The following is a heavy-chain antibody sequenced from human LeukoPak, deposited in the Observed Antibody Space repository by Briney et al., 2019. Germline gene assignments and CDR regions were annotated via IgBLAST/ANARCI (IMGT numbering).Heavy chain of an antibody. CDR2: ISAYNGNT. V-gene: IGHV1-18*01. Sequence: GASVKVSCKASGYTFTSYGINWVRQAPGQGLEWMGWISAYNGNTNYAQKLQGRVTMTTDTSTSTAYMELRRLRSDDTAVYYCAREAGSGSWYPFDYWGQGTLVTVSS. J-gene: IGHJ4*02. CDR1: GYTFTSYG. D-gene: IGHD6-13*01. CDR3: AREAGSGSWYPFDY.